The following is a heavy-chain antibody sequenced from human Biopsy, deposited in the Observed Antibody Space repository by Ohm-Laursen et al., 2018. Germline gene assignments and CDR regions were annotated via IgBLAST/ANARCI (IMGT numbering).Heavy chain of an antibody. V-gene: IGHV1-18*01. CDR2: ISVKTGNT. Sequence: GASVKVSCNASGYTFTNYAINWVRQAPGQGLEWLGWISVKTGNTNYTQKLQGRVTMTTDTSTNTAYMGLRSLRSDDTALYYCAREGTSVTFFGKISDYYFDFWGPGTVVTVSS. J-gene: IGHJ4*02. CDR1: GYTFTNYA. D-gene: IGHD3-3*01. CDR3: AREGTSVTFFGKISDYYFDF.